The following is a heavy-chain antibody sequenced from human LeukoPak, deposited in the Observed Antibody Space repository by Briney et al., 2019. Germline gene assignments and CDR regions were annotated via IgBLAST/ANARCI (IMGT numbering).Heavy chain of an antibody. J-gene: IGHJ4*02. V-gene: IGHV3-21*01. CDR2: ISSSSYI. CDR1: GFTFSSYS. CDR3: ATISVVVVAAG. Sequence: GGSLRLSCAASGFTFSSYSMNWVRQAPGKGLEWVSSISSSSYIYYADSVKGRFTISRDNVKNSLYLQMNSLRAEDTAVYYCATISVVVVAAGWGQGTLVTVSS. D-gene: IGHD2-15*01.